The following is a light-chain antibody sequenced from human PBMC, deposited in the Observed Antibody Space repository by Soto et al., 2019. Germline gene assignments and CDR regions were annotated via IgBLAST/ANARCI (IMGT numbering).Light chain of an antibody. J-gene: IGKJ1*01. CDR2: DAS. Sequence: IHITQSPWSVSASVGETVTITWRASQSISTRLAWYQQKAGTAPKVLIYDASRLESGVPSRISGSGSGTEFTLTISRLQPDDFAIYYCQHYDSYSWTFGQGTKVDI. CDR1: QSISTR. V-gene: IGKV1-5*01. CDR3: QHYDSYSWT.